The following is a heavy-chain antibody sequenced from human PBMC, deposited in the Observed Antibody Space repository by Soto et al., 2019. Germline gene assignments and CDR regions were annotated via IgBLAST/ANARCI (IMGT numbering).Heavy chain of an antibody. D-gene: IGHD1-1*01. CDR1: GGSFSGYF. J-gene: IGHJ4*02. CDR2: INHSGIT. Sequence: SETLSLTCTVSGGSFSGYFWTWIRQPPGKGLEWLAEINHSGITNYNPSVESRVSMSVDTSKNQFSLRLYSVTAADTAVYYCVRGPYNYNSRYFDYWGQGTLVTVS. CDR3: VRGPYNYNSRYFDY. V-gene: IGHV4-34*01.